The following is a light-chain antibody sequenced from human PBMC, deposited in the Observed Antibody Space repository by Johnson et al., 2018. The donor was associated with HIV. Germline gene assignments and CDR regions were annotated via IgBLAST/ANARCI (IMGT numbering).Light chain of an antibody. V-gene: IGLV1-51*01. CDR3: GTWDSSLSAYV. CDR1: TSNIGNNY. Sequence: QSVLTQPPSVSAAPGQKVTISCSGSTSNIGNNYVSWYQQLPGKAPKLLIYDNNKRPSGIPDRFSGSKSGTSATLGITGLQTGDEADYYCGTWDSSLSAYVIGTGTKVTVL. J-gene: IGLJ1*01. CDR2: DNN.